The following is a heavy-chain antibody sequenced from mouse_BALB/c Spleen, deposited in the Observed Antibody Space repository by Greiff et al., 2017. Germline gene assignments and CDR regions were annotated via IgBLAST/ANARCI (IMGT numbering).Heavy chain of an antibody. CDR1: GFTFSDYY. D-gene: IGHD2-4*01. V-gene: IGHV5-4*02. CDR2: ISDGGSYT. Sequence: EVKVVESGGGLVKPGGSLKLSCAASGFTFSDYYMYWVRQTPEKRLEWVATISDGGSYTYYPDSVKGRFTISRDNAKNNLYLQMSSLKSEDTAMYYCARGNDYDDAMDYWGQGTSVTVSS. J-gene: IGHJ4*01. CDR3: ARGNDYDDAMDY.